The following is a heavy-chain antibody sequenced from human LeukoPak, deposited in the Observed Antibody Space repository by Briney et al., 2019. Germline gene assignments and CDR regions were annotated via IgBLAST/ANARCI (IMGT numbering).Heavy chain of an antibody. CDR1: GGSISSYY. J-gene: IGHJ5*02. CDR3: ARVGAYYSSTSCYPRQGWFDP. CDR2: IYYSGST. Sequence: SETLSLTCTVSGGSISSYYWSWIRQPPGKGLEWIGYIYYSGSTNYNPSLKSRVTISVDTSKNQFSLKLSSVTAADTAVYYCARVGAYYSSTSCYPRQGWFDPWGQGTLVTVSS. D-gene: IGHD2-2*01. V-gene: IGHV4-59*01.